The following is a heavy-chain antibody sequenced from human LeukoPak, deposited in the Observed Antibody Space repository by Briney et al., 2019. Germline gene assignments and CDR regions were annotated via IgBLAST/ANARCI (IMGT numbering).Heavy chain of an antibody. CDR2: IYYSGSA. D-gene: IGHD6-19*01. J-gene: IGHJ4*02. CDR1: GGSISSYY. CDR3: ATTVAGYPDDYFDY. Sequence: SETLSLTCTVSGGSISSYYWSWIRQPPGKGLEWIGYIYYSGSANYNASLKSRVTISVDTSKNQFSLKLSSVTAADTAVYYCATTVAGYPDDYFDYWGQGTLVTVSS. V-gene: IGHV4-59*08.